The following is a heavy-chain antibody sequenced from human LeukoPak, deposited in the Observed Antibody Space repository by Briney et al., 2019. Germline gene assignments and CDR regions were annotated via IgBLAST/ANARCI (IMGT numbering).Heavy chain of an antibody. CDR2: IYTSGST. V-gene: IGHV4-61*02. Sequence: SETLSLTCTVSGGSISSGSYYWSWIRQPAGKGLEWIGRIYTSGSTNYNPSLRSRVTISVDTSKNQFSLKLSSVTAADTAVYYCARYAYYYDSSGGYYMDVWGKGTTVTISS. CDR3: ARYAYYYDSSGGYYMDV. J-gene: IGHJ6*03. CDR1: GGSISSGSYY. D-gene: IGHD3-22*01.